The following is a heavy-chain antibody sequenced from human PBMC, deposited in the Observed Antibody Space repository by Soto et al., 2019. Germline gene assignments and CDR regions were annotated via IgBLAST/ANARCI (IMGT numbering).Heavy chain of an antibody. Sequence: PGESLKISCKISGFSFTSKWIGWVRQMPGKGLEWVGIIYPRDSDTRYNPSFQGHVAISADKSINTAYLQWNSLKASDTAIYFCARAGRDKSTSGWSNFDCWGQGTLVTVSS. J-gene: IGHJ4*02. D-gene: IGHD6-19*01. CDR2: IYPRDSDT. CDR3: ARAGRDKSTSGWSNFDC. V-gene: IGHV5-51*01. CDR1: GFSFTSKW.